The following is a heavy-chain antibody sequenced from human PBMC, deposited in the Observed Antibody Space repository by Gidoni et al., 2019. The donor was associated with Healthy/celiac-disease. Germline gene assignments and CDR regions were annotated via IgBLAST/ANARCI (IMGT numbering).Heavy chain of an antibody. CDR3: ARVGSGWYRYFQH. V-gene: IGHV3-11*01. J-gene: IGHJ1*01. CDR2: ISSSGSTI. Sequence: VSYISSSGSTIYYANSVKGRFTISRDNAKNSLYLQMNNLRTEDTAVYYCARVGSGWYRYFQHWGQGTLVTVSS. D-gene: IGHD6-19*01.